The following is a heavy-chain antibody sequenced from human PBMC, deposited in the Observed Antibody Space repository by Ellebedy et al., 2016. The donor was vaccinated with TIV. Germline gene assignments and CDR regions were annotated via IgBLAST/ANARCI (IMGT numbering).Heavy chain of an antibody. CDR3: ASGLRVNYYYGMDV. D-gene: IGHD5-12*01. CDR1: GYTFTSYG. V-gene: IGHV1-18*01. Sequence: ASVKVSXXASGYTFTSYGISWVRQAPGQGLEWMGWISAYNGNTNYAQKLQGRVTMTTDTSTSTAYMELRSLRSDDTAVYYCASGLRVNYYYGMDVWGQGTTVTVSS. J-gene: IGHJ6*02. CDR2: ISAYNGNT.